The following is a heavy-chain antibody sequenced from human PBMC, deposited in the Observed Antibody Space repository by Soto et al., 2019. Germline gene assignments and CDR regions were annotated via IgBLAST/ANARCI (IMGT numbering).Heavy chain of an antibody. J-gene: IGHJ2*01. CDR3: ARGRHYYDRHWYFDL. Sequence: QVQLQESGPGLVKPSQTLSLTCTVSGGSISSGGYYWSWIRQHPGKGLEWIGYICYSGSTYYNPSLKSRVTISVDTSKNQFSLKLSSVTAADTAVYYCARGRHYYDRHWYFDLWGRGTLVTVSS. V-gene: IGHV4-31*03. CDR1: GGSISSGGYY. D-gene: IGHD3-22*01. CDR2: ICYSGST.